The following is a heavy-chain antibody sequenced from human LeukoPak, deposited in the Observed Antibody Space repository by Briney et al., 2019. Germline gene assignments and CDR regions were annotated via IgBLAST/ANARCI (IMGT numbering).Heavy chain of an antibody. CDR2: ISYDGSNK. Sequence: PGGSLRLSRAASGFTFSSYAMHWVRQAPGKGLEWVAVISYDGSNKYYADSVKGRFTISRDNSKNTLYLQMNSLRAEDTAVYYCARDPAYGSGTYTHFDYWGQGTLVTVSS. CDR3: ARDPAYGSGTYTHFDY. CDR1: GFTFSSYA. D-gene: IGHD3-10*01. J-gene: IGHJ4*02. V-gene: IGHV3-30*04.